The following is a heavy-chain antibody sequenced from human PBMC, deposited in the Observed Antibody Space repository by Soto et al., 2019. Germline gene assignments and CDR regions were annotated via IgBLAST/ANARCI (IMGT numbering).Heavy chain of an antibody. Sequence: QVQLQQWGAGLLKPSETLSLTCAVYGGSFSGYYWSWIRQPPGKGLEWIGEINHSGSTNYNPSLKSRVTISVDTSNNQFSLKLSSVTAADTAVYYCARDFPLTSSSVPWGQGTLVTVSS. D-gene: IGHD6-13*01. CDR2: INHSGST. V-gene: IGHV4-34*01. CDR1: GGSFSGYY. CDR3: ARDFPLTSSSVP. J-gene: IGHJ5*02.